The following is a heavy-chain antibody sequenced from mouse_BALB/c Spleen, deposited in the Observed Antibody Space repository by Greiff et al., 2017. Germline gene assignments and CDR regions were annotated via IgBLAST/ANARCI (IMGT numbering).Heavy chain of an antibody. D-gene: IGHD2-4*01. CDR2: IWAGGST. J-gene: IGHJ3*01. CDR3: ARDEGLRRGPWFAY. CDR1: GFSLTSYG. Sequence: VQLVESGPGLVAPSQSLSITCTVSGFSLTSYGVHWVRQPPGKGLEWLGVIWAGGSTNYNSALMSRLSISKDNSKSQVFLKMNSLQTDDTAMYYCARDEGLRRGPWFAYWGQGTLVTVSA. V-gene: IGHV2-9*02.